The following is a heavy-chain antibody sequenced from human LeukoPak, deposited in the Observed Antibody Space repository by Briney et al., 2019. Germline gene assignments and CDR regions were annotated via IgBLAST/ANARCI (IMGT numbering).Heavy chain of an antibody. J-gene: IGHJ4*02. D-gene: IGHD6-13*01. CDR2: ISSSSSTI. CDR3: ARGQSSSWYGCFDY. V-gene: IGHV3-48*02. CDR1: GFTFSSYS. Sequence: GGSVRLSCGASGFTFSSYSMNWVLQAPGKGLEWVSYISSSSSTIYYADSVKGRFTISRDSAKNSLYLQMNSLRDEDTAVYYCARGQSSSWYGCFDYWGQGTLVTVSS.